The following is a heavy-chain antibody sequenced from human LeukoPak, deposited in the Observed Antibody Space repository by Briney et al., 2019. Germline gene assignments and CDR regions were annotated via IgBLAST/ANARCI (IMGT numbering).Heavy chain of an antibody. CDR1: GGSIRSYY. J-gene: IGHJ4*02. V-gene: IGHV4-59*01. Sequence: PSETLSLTCTVSGGSIRSYYWSWIRQPPGKGLECIAYMDYSGSTNYNPSLKSRVTISVDTSKNQFSLKLSSVTAADTAVYYCAEGPPKGLGYFDYWGQGTLVTVSS. CDR2: MDYSGST. CDR3: AEGPPKGLGYFDY. D-gene: IGHD3-16*01.